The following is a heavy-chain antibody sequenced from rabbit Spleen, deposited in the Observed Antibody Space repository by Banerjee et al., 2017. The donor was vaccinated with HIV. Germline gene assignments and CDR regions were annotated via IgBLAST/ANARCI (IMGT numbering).Heavy chain of an antibody. CDR2: IDTSDGDT. J-gene: IGHJ4*01. CDR1: GFSFSSSW. D-gene: IGHD1-1*01. Sequence: LEESGGGLVKPGGTLTLTCTVSGFSFSSSWICWVRQAPGKGLEWIACIDTSDGDTDYANWPKGRFTISKASSTTVTLKMTSLTDADTATYFCARSADYVDDYFVLWGPGTLVTVS. V-gene: IGHV1S45*01. CDR3: ARSADYVDDYFVL.